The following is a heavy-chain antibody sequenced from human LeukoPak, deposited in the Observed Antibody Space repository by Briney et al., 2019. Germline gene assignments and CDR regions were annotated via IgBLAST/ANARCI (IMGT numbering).Heavy chain of an antibody. D-gene: IGHD2-15*01. CDR1: CDSITSYF. Sequence: PSEPLSLTCTVSCDSITSYFWSWLRQPPGKGLEWIGYIYYTGNTNYKPSLKSRVTMSVDTSTNQFSLRLRSVTAADTAVYYCARGRVAYSAYYFDYWGRGTLVTVSS. J-gene: IGHJ4*02. CDR2: IYYTGNT. CDR3: ARGRVAYSAYYFDY. V-gene: IGHV4-59*01.